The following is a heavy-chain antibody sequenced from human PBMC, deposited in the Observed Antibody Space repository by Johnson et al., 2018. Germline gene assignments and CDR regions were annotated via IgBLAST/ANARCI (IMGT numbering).Heavy chain of an antibody. CDR3: ANGTLIGGDIAEVHH. D-gene: IGHD2-15*01. J-gene: IGHJ1*01. Sequence: QVQLVQSGGGVVQPGTSLRLSCAASGFIFSNYDIHWVRQAPGKGLEWVSVISFAGKVSYYTESMKGRFTIARDNSKSTAYLQIDTLRANDTAMYYCANGTLIGGDIAEVHHWGQGTLVTVSS. CDR2: ISFAGKVS. CDR1: GFIFSNYD. V-gene: IGHV3-30*18.